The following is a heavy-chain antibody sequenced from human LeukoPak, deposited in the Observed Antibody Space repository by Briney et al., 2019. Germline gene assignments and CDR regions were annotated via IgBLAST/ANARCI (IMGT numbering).Heavy chain of an antibody. J-gene: IGHJ3*02. CDR2: MNPNSRNT. Sequence: GASVKVSCKASGYTFTSYDTNWVRQATGQGLEWMGWMNPNSRNTGYAQKFQGRVTMTRDTSISTAYMELSRLRSDDTAVYYCARDTAMARGAFDIWGQGTMVTVSS. CDR3: ARDTAMARGAFDI. D-gene: IGHD5-18*01. CDR1: GYTFTSYD. V-gene: IGHV1-8*01.